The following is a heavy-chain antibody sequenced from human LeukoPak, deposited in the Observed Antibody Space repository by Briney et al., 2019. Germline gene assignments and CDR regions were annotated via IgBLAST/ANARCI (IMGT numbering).Heavy chain of an antibody. CDR2: ISSSSSYI. J-gene: IGHJ4*02. V-gene: IGHV3-21*01. D-gene: IGHD3-22*01. CDR1: GFTFSSYS. Sequence: PGGSLRLSCAASGFTFSSYSMNWVRQAPGKGLEWVSSISSSSSYIYYADSVKGRFTISRDNARNSLYLQVNSLRAEDTAVYYCARDFYYDSSGYHGGMDYWGQGTLVTVSS. CDR3: ARDFYYDSSGYHGGMDY.